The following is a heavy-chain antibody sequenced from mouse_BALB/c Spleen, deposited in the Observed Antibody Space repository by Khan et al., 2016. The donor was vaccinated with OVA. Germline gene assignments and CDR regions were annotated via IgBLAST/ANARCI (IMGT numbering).Heavy chain of an antibody. J-gene: IGHJ1*01. CDR1: GFSLTSYG. D-gene: IGHD2-1*01. Sequence: QVQLQQSGPGLVAPSQSLSITCTVSGFSLTSYGVHWVRQPPGKGLEWLGVIWTGGSPNYNSALMSRLSISKDNSKSQVFLKMNSLQTDDTAMYYCARYYGNYGWYFDVWGAGTTVTVSS. CDR3: ARYYGNYGWYFDV. V-gene: IGHV2-9*02. CDR2: IWTGGSP.